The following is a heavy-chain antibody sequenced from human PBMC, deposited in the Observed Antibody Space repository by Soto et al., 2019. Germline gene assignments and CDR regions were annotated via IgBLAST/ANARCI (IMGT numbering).Heavy chain of an antibody. D-gene: IGHD3-3*01. Sequence: EVQLLESGGGLVQPGGSLRLSCAASGFTFSSYAMSWVRQAPGKGLEWVSAISGSGGSTYYADSVKGRFTISRDNSKNTLYLQMNSLRDEDTAVYYCAKAPLTYYDFWSGLYYFDYWGQGPLVTVSS. J-gene: IGHJ4*02. CDR3: AKAPLTYYDFWSGLYYFDY. CDR2: ISGSGGST. CDR1: GFTFSSYA. V-gene: IGHV3-23*01.